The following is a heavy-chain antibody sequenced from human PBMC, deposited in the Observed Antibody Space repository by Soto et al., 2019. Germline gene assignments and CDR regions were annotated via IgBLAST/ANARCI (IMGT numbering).Heavy chain of an antibody. CDR2: IHPGDSDT. V-gene: IGHV5-51*01. CDR3: ARRDGYYRGMDV. Sequence: GESLKISCKGSGYIFSNYWIGWVRQMPGKGLEWMGIIHPGDSDTRYGLSFQGQVTISVDKSVSTAYLQWSSQQASDTAMYYCARRDGYYRGMDVWGQGTTVTVSS. J-gene: IGHJ6*02. CDR1: GYIFSNYW.